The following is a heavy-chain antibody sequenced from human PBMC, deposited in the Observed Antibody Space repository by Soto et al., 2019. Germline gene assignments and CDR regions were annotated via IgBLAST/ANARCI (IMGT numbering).Heavy chain of an antibody. CDR2: IYYSGST. J-gene: IGHJ4*02. D-gene: IGHD3-22*01. CDR3: ASMYYYDSSGYYSIYFDY. CDR1: GGSISSYY. V-gene: IGHV4-59*08. Sequence: SETLSLTCTVSGGSISSYYWSWIRQPPGKGLEWIGYIYYSGSTNYNPSLKSRVTISVDTSKNQFSLKLSSVTAADTAVYYCASMYYYDSSGYYSIYFDYWGQGTLVTVSS.